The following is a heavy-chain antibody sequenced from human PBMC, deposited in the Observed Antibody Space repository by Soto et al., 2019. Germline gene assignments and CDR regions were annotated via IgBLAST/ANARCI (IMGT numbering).Heavy chain of an antibody. CDR2: IKTNTEGGTT. J-gene: IGHJ6*02. D-gene: IGHD2-15*01. CDR1: GLTISNAW. CDR3: TTGSVEGV. Sequence: EVQLVESGGGFIYPGGSLRLSCAASGLTISNAWMNWVRQAPGKGLEWVGRIKTNTEGGTTDYAAAVKGTFTVSRDDSKNTLYLPMNSLKTADTAVYYCTTGSVEGVWGQGTTVTVSS. V-gene: IGHV3-15*07.